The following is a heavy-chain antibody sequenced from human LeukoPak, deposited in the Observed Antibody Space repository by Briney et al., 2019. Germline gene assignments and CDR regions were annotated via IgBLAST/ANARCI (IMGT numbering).Heavy chain of an antibody. CDR1: GFTFSSYG. D-gene: IGHD6-13*01. CDR2: ISYDGSNK. Sequence: GGSLRLSCAASGFTFSSYGMHWVRQAPGKGLEWVAVISYDGSNKYYADSVKGRFTISRDNSKNTLYLQMNSLRAEDTAVYYCAKELESWYPADYWGQGTLVTVSS. V-gene: IGHV3-30*18. CDR3: AKELESWYPADY. J-gene: IGHJ4*02.